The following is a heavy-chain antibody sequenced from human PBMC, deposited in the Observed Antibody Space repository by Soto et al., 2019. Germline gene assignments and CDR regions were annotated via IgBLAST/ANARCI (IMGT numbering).Heavy chain of an antibody. Sequence: ASVKVSCKAFGYTFTNYGITWVRQAPGQGLEGLGWIRYNANTNYAQKYQGRVTMTTDTSTSTAYMELRSLTSDDTAVYYWARVEDYFVSSGYAHWGLGTLVTVSS. V-gene: IGHV1-18*04. CDR1: GYTFTNYG. CDR3: ARVEDYFVSSGYAH. J-gene: IGHJ4*02. CDR2: IRYNANT. D-gene: IGHD3-22*01.